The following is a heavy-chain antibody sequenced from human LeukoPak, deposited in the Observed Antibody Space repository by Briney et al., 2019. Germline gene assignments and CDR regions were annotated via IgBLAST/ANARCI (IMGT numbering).Heavy chain of an antibody. V-gene: IGHV3-23*01. CDR3: AKVPKYCGGDCYSYPDY. Sequence: QTGGCLRPSCAASGFTFSSFGLSWVRQAPGEGLGWVSIISGGGAGTISADSVEGRFTVSRDNSKNTLYLQMNTLRAEDTALYYCAKVPKYCGGDCYSYPDYWGQGTLVTVSS. J-gene: IGHJ4*02. CDR1: GFTFSSFG. D-gene: IGHD2-21*02. CDR2: ISGGGAGT.